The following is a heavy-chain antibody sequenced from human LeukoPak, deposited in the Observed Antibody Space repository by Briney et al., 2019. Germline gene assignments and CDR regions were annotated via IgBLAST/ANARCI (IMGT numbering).Heavy chain of an antibody. Sequence: GGSLRLSCAASRFTFSSSAMTWVRQAPGKGLEWVSAISNSGGDTIYTDSVKGRFTISRDNSRNTVYLQITSLRADDTAVYYCAKDEKTGSLVSSWDYWGQGTLVTVSS. CDR3: AKDEKTGSLVSSWDY. V-gene: IGHV3-23*01. CDR1: RFTFSSSA. CDR2: ISNSGGDT. D-gene: IGHD3-16*01. J-gene: IGHJ4*02.